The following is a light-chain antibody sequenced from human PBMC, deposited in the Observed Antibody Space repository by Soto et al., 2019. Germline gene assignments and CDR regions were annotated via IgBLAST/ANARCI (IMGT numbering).Light chain of an antibody. CDR2: GAS. J-gene: IGKJ4*01. V-gene: IGKV3-15*01. CDR1: QSVSTN. Sequence: DIVLTQSPVTVSVSPGERATLSCRASQSVSTNLAWYQHKLGQAPRLLIYGASTRVTGIPARFSGSGSGTDFTLTIYYLKAEDFGTYYWQHYRNGLAPVTFGGGTKVEI. CDR3: QHYRNGLAPVT.